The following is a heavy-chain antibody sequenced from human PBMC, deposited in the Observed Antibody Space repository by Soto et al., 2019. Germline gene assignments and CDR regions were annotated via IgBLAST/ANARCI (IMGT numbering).Heavy chain of an antibody. CDR3: ARGEGFGDVGFDI. D-gene: IGHD3-10*01. CDR1: GGSISSGVYY. J-gene: IGHJ3*02. V-gene: IGHV4-31*01. Sequence: QVQLQESGPGLVKPSQTLSLTCPFSGGSISSGVYYWSWIRQHPAKALEWIGYIYYSGSTYYNPSLTIPVDISVDTSKNQFSLKLSSVTAADKAVYYCARGEGFGDVGFDIWGQGKMVTVSS. CDR2: IYYSGST.